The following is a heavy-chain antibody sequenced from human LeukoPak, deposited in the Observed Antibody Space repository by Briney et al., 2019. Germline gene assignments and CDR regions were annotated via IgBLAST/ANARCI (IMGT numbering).Heavy chain of an antibody. CDR1: GFTFSTSW. CDR3: AATNWFDP. Sequence: GGSLRLSCAASGFTFSTSWMNWVRQAPGKGLEWVANIKQDGREKYYVDSVKGRFTISRDNAGNSLYLQMNSLRAEDTAVYYCAATNWFDPWGQGTLVIVSS. J-gene: IGHJ5*02. V-gene: IGHV3-7*01. CDR2: IKQDGREK.